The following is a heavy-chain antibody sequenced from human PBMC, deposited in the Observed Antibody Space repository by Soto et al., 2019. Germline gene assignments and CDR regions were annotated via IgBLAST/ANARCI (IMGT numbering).Heavy chain of an antibody. CDR2: INHSGNT. CDR3: ARHHVRGRTIAGAAEF. CDR1: GGSFSGYY. V-gene: IGHV4-34*01. J-gene: IGHJ4*02. D-gene: IGHD6-13*01. Sequence: SETLSLTCAVYGGSFSGYYWSWIRQPPGKGLEWIGEINHSGNTNYNPSLKSRVTISVDTSKNQLSLNLSSVTAADTAMYYCARHHVRGRTIAGAAEFWGQGTLVTVSS.